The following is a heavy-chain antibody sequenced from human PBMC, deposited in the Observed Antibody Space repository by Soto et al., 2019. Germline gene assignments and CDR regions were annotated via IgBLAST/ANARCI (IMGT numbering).Heavy chain of an antibody. J-gene: IGHJ4*02. D-gene: IGHD3-3*01. CDR1: GGSISSSSYY. CDR3: AREGAYDFWSGYYGPLDY. Sequence: SETLSLTCTVSGGSISSSSYYWGWIRQPPGKGLEWIGSTYYSGSTYYNPTLKSRVTISVDTSKNRFSLELSSVTTADTAVYYWAREGAYDFWSGYYGPLDYWGQGTLVTVSS. CDR2: TYYSGST. V-gene: IGHV4-39*01.